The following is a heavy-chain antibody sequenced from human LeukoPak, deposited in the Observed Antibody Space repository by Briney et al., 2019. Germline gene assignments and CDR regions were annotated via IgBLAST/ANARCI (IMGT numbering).Heavy chain of an antibody. V-gene: IGHV4-30-2*01. CDR2: IYHSGST. CDR3: ARWGVTAIFAIDP. Sequence: SETLSLTCAVSGGSISSGGYSWSWIRQPPGKGLEWIGYIYHSGSTYYNPSLKSRATISVDRSKNQFSLKLSSVTAADTAVYYCARWGVTAIFAIDPWGQGTLVTVSS. J-gene: IGHJ5*02. CDR1: GGSISSGGYS. D-gene: IGHD2-21*02.